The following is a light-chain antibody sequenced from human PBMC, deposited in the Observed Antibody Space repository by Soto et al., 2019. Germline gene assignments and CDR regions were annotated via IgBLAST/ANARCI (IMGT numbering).Light chain of an antibody. Sequence: EIVMTQSPATLSVSPVERATLSCRASQSISSYLAWYQQKPGQAPRLLMYDTSYRATGIPARFSGSGSGTDFTLTISSLEPEDFATYYCQHYNSYSEAFGQGTKVDIK. CDR3: QHYNSYSEA. J-gene: IGKJ1*01. CDR1: QSISSY. V-gene: IGKV3-11*01. CDR2: DTS.